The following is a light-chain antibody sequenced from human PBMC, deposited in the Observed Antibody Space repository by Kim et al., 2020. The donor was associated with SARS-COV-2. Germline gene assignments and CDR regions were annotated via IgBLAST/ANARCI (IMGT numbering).Light chain of an antibody. CDR1: YY. Sequence: YYASWYQQKPRQAPVVVIYGRNDRPSGIPDRFSGSNSGNTASVTITGAQAEDEANYYCNSRDSSGNHLVFGGGTQLTVL. CDR3: NSRDSSGNHLV. V-gene: IGLV3-19*01. J-gene: IGLJ3*02. CDR2: GRN.